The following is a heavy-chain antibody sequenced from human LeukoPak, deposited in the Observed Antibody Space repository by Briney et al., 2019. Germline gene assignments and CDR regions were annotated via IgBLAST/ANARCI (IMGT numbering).Heavy chain of an antibody. CDR1: GFTVSSNY. V-gene: IGHV3-23*01. CDR2: INGDGGRT. CDR3: AKDIKGTNYYYYGMGA. D-gene: IGHD1-14*01. J-gene: IGHJ6*02. Sequence: GGSLRLSCAASGFTVSSNYMSWVRQAPGKGLEWVSAINGDGGRTYHADSVKGRFTISRDNSKNTLYLQMNSLRVEDTAVYYCAKDIKGTNYYYYGMGAWGQGTTVTVSS.